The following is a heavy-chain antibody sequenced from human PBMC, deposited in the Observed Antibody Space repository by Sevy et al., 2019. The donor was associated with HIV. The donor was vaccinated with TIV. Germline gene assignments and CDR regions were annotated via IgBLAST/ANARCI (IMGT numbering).Heavy chain of an antibody. CDR1: GFTFSSYS. D-gene: IGHD1-26*01. CDR2: ISSSSSYI. Sequence: GGALRLSCAASGFTFSSYSMNWVRQAPGKGLEWVSSISSSSSYIYYADSVKGRFTISRDNAKNSLYLQMKCLRAEDTAVYYCARDWVELGYGMDVWGQGTTVTVSS. J-gene: IGHJ6*02. CDR3: ARDWVELGYGMDV. V-gene: IGHV3-21*01.